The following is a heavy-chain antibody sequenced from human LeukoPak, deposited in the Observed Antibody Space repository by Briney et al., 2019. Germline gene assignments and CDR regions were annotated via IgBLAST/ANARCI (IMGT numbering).Heavy chain of an antibody. CDR1: GFMFSGYG. D-gene: IGHD5-24*01. J-gene: IGHJ4*02. CDR3: GKGRERYYNCLDS. Sequence: GGSLRLSCAASGFMFSGYGMHWVRQAPGKGLEWVAFIRHDGTQYHTDSVKGRFTISRDNSKSTLFLQMYSLGPDDTAVYYCGKGRERYYNCLDSWGQGTLVTVSS. V-gene: IGHV3-30*02. CDR2: IRHDGTQ.